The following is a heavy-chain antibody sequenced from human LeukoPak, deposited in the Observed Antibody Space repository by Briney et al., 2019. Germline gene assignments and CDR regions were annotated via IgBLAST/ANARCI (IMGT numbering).Heavy chain of an antibody. CDR1: GFTFSSYA. V-gene: IGHV3-30-3*01. CDR3: ARDQNSGYDLEAFDI. Sequence: GGSLRLSCAASGFTFSSYAIHWVRQAPGKGLEWVAVISYDGSNKYYADSVKGRFTISRDNSKNTLYLQMNSLRAEDTAVYYCARDQNSGYDLEAFDIWGQGTMVTVSS. CDR2: ISYDGSNK. J-gene: IGHJ3*02. D-gene: IGHD5-12*01.